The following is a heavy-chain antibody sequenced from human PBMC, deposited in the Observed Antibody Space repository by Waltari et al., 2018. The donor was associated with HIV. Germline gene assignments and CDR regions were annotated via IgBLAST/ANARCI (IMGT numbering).Heavy chain of an antibody. J-gene: IGHJ6*02. V-gene: IGHV1-46*01. CDR2: IKTSGGAT. Sequence: QVQLAQSGAEVKKPGASVQVSCETSGYIFINYHIHWVRQAPGQGLEWLGVIKTSGGATRYSKKFQGRVAMTRDTSTNTVYLDLNNLTPEDTAVYYCARGGTTFPGGPDVWGQGTTVTVSS. CDR1: GYIFINYH. CDR3: ARGGTTFPGGPDV. D-gene: IGHD3-16*01.